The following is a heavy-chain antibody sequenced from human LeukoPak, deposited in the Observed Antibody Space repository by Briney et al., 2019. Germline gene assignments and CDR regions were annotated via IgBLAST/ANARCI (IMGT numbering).Heavy chain of an antibody. CDR2: IYHSGGT. CDR1: GYAISSGYY. Sequence: SETLSLTCAVSGYAISSGYYWGWIRQPPGKGLDWIGSIYHSGGTYYNPSLKSRVTISVDTSKNQFSLKLSSVTAADTAVYYCARTHPHHGSSGYYLRAKGFDYWGQGTLVTVSS. CDR3: ARTHPHHGSSGYYLRAKGFDY. V-gene: IGHV4-38-2*01. D-gene: IGHD3-22*01. J-gene: IGHJ4*02.